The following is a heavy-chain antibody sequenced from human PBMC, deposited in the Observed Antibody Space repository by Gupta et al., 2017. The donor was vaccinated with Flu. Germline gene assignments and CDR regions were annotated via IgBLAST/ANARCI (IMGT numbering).Heavy chain of an antibody. Sequence: MNWVRQAPGKGLEWVSYISSSSSTIYYADSVKGRFTISRDNAKNSLYLQMHSLRAEDTAVYYCARISTYYYDSSGYYYFDYWGQGTLVTVSS. D-gene: IGHD3-22*01. CDR2: ISSSSSTI. V-gene: IGHV3-48*01. J-gene: IGHJ4*02. CDR3: ARISTYYYDSSGYYYFDY.